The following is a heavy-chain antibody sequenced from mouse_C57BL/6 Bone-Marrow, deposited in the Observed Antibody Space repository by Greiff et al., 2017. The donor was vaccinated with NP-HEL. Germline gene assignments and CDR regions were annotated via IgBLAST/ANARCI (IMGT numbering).Heavy chain of an antibody. CDR2: IWSDGST. V-gene: IGHV2-6-1*01. CDR1: GFSLTSYG. CDR3: ARHGPLYDYFDY. Sequence: QVQLKQSGPGLVAPSQSLSITCTVSGFSLTSYGVHWVRQPPGKGLEWLVVIWSDGSTTYNSALKSRLSISKDNSKSQVFLKMNSLQTDDTAMYYCARHGPLYDYFDYWGQGTTLTVSS. D-gene: IGHD2-3*01. J-gene: IGHJ2*01.